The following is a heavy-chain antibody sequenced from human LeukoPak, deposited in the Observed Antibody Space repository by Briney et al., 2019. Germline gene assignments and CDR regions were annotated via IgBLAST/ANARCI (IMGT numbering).Heavy chain of an antibody. D-gene: IGHD3-22*01. CDR3: AKDQRNYYDTSGYAHY. V-gene: IGHV3-30*02. CDR1: GFTFSSYG. CDR2: IRYDGSNK. J-gene: IGHJ4*02. Sequence: PGGSLRLSCAASGFTFSSYGMHWVRQAPGKGLEWVAFIRYDGSNKYYADSVKGRFTISRDNSKNTLYLQMNSLRAEDTAVYYCAKDQRNYYDTSGYAHYWGQGTLVTVSS.